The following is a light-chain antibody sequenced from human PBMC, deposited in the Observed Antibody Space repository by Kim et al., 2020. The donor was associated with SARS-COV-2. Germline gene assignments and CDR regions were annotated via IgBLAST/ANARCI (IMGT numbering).Light chain of an antibody. V-gene: IGLV2-11*03. CDR2: DVS. J-gene: IGLJ3*02. CDR1: SSDVGGYNY. CDR3: CSYAGSYTWV. Sequence: QSVAISCTGTSSDVGGYNYVSWYQQYPGKAPKLMIYDVSKRPSGVPDRFSGSKSGNTASLTVSGLQAEDEADYYCCSYAGSYTWVCGGGTQLTVL.